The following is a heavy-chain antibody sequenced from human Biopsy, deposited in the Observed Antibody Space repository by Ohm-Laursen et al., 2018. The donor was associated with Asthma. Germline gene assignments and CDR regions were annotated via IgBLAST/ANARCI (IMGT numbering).Heavy chain of an antibody. CDR3: ARGDSSNWSHYYFDY. V-gene: IGHV3-30*03. CDR1: GFTFSSYG. CDR2: ISYDGSNK. Sequence: SPRLSCAASGFTFSSYGMHWVRQAPGKGLEWVAVISYDGSNKYYADSVKGRFTISRDNSKNTLYLQMHSLRAEDTAVYYCARGDSSNWSHYYFDYWGQGTLVTVSS. J-gene: IGHJ4*02. D-gene: IGHD3-22*01.